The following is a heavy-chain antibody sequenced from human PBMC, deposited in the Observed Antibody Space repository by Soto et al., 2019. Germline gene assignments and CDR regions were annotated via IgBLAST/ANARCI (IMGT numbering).Heavy chain of an antibody. J-gene: IGHJ4*02. CDR3: GRNLMDYDILTGYYMAYYFYF. CDR1: GYTFTNYA. Sequence: ASVKVSCKASGYTFTNYAMHWVRQAPGQRLEWMGWINAGNGNTKYSQKFQGRGTITRDTSASTAYMELSSLRSEDTAVYYCGRNLMDYDILTGYYMAYYFYFWGQGTLVTVSS. V-gene: IGHV1-3*01. D-gene: IGHD3-9*01. CDR2: INAGNGNT.